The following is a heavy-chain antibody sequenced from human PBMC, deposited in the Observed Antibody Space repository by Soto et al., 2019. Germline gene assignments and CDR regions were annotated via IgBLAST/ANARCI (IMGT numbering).Heavy chain of an antibody. J-gene: IGHJ4*02. CDR3: ARGLTDTVDY. CDR2: IYYSGST. V-gene: IGHV4-31*03. D-gene: IGHD7-27*01. CDR1: GGSISSGGYY. Sequence: SETLSLTCTVSGGSISSGGYYWSWIRQHPGKGLEWIGYIYYSGSTYYNPSLKSRVTISVDTSKNQFSLKLSSVTAADTAVYYCARGLTDTVDYWGQGTLVTVSS.